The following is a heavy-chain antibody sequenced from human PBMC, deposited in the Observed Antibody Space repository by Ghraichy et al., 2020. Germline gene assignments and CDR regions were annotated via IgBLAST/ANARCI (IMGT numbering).Heavy chain of an antibody. CDR2: IYTSGST. V-gene: IGHV4-4*07. D-gene: IGHD3-10*01. Sequence: SETLSLTCTVSGGSISSYYWSWIRQPAGKGLEWIGRIYTSGSTNYNPSLKSRVTMSVDTSKNQFSLKLSSVTAADTAVYYCARDRETYYYGSGSSWFDPWGQGTLVTVSS. CDR3: ARDRETYYYGSGSSWFDP. CDR1: GGSISSYY. J-gene: IGHJ5*02.